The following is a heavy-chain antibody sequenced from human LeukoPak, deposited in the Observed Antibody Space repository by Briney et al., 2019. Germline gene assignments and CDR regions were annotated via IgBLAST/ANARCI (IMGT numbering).Heavy chain of an antibody. V-gene: IGHV3-15*01. D-gene: IGHD3-10*01. CDR2: IQSKTDGGTT. CDR1: GFTLSNAW. Sequence: GGSPRLSCAASGFTLSNAWMNWVRQAPGKGLEWVGRIQSKTDGGTTECAAPVKGRFTISRDDSTNTLYLQMNSLKTEDTGVYYCAAGGRVWGQGTTVTVSS. CDR3: AAGGRV. J-gene: IGHJ6*02.